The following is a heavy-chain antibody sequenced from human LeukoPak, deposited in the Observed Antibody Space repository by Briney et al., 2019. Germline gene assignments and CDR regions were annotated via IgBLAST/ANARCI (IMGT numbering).Heavy chain of an antibody. V-gene: IGHV1-2*04. D-gene: IGHD4-23*01. J-gene: IGHJ4*02. CDR3: ARESGGNPATSEDY. CDR2: INPNSGGT. CDR1: GCTFNGYY. Sequence: ASVKVSCRASGCTFNGYYMHWVRQAPGEGLEWMGWINPNSGGTNYAQKFQGWVTMTRDTSISTAYMELSRLRSDDTAVYYCARESGGNPATSEDYWGQGTLVTVSS.